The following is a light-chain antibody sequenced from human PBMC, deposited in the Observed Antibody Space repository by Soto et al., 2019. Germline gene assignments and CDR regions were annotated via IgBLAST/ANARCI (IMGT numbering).Light chain of an antibody. CDR2: EVD. V-gene: IGLV2-14*01. Sequence: QSALTQPASVCGSPGQSISISCTCSSSGVGAYNYVAWYQQKPGKAPQLLIYEVDNRPSGISHRFSGSKSGNTASLTISGLQTEDEADYYCTSYTVINTAVFGGGTKLTVL. J-gene: IGLJ3*02. CDR1: SSGVGAYNY. CDR3: TSYTVINTAV.